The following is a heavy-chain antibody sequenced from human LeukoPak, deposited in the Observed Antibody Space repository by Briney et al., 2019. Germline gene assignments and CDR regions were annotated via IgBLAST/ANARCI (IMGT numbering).Heavy chain of an antibody. J-gene: IGHJ4*02. Sequence: GGSLRLSCAASGFSFSSYSMNWVRQAPGKGLEWVSCISSSRNTIYYADSVKGRFTISRDNAKNSLYLQMNSLRDEDTAVYYCAREYSSSSGSVSDYWGQGTLVTVSS. V-gene: IGHV3-48*02. CDR1: GFSFSSYS. D-gene: IGHD6-6*01. CDR3: AREYSSSSGSVSDY. CDR2: ISSSRNTI.